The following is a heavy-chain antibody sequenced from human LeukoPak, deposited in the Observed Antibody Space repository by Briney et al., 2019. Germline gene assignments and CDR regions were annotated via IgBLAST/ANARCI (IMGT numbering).Heavy chain of an antibody. V-gene: IGHV3-15*01. Sequence: GGSLRLSCAASGFTFSNAWMSWVRQAPGKGLEWVGRIKSKTDGGTTDYAAPVKGRFTISRDDSKNTLYLQMNSLKTEDTAVYYCTPAGGSGSYSLFYYYYGMDVWGQGTTVTVSS. CDR3: TPAGGSGSYSLFYYYYGMDV. D-gene: IGHD3-10*01. CDR2: IKSKTDGGTT. CDR1: GFTFSNAW. J-gene: IGHJ6*02.